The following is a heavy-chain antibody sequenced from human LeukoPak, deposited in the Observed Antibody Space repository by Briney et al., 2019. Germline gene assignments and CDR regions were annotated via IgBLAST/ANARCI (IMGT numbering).Heavy chain of an antibody. CDR1: GFTFSRYA. J-gene: IGHJ4*02. D-gene: IGHD2-2*01. Sequence: GGSLRLSCAASGFTFSRYAMSWVRQAPGKGLEWVSALSASSGSTYYADSVKGRFTISRDNSRNTLFLQMNSLRAEDTAVCYCAKDAVRVGSCSSTSCYSDPVDYWGQGTLVTVSS. CDR3: AKDAVRVGSCSSTSCYSDPVDY. CDR2: LSASSGST. V-gene: IGHV3-23*01.